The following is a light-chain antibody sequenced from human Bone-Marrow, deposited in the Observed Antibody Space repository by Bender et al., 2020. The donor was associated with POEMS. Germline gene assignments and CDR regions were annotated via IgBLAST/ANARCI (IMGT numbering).Light chain of an antibody. CDR2: DLT. CDR3: SSYTSSSAPEV. Sequence: QSALTQPASVSGSPGQSITISCSGTSNVGGYKYVSWYQQHPGKAPKLVLYDLTHRPSGVSNRFSGSMSGHTASLTISGLQAEDEADYYCSSYTSSSAPEVFGGGTKVTVL. CDR1: SNVGGYKY. V-gene: IGLV2-14*01. J-gene: IGLJ2*01.